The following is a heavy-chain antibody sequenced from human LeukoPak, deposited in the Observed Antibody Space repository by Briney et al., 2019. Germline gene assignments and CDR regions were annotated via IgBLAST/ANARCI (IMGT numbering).Heavy chain of an antibody. D-gene: IGHD6-13*01. CDR3: ARDLRIAAQLSFDY. J-gene: IGHJ4*02. Sequence: GGSLRLSCAASGFTFRRYAMNWVRQAPGKGLEWISVISANGGRTYYADSVKGRFTISTDYSKNTLYLQMNSLRAEDTAVYYCARDLRIAAQLSFDYWGQGTLVTVSS. CDR2: ISANGGRT. CDR1: GFTFRRYA. V-gene: IGHV3-23*01.